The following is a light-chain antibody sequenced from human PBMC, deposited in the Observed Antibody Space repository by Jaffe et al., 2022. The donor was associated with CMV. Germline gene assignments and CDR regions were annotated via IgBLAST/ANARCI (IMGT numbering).Light chain of an antibody. Sequence: QSALTQPASVSGSPGQSITISCTGTSSDVGSYSLVSWYQQESGKAPRLIIYEITKRPSGVSTRFSGSKSGNTASLTISGLQAEDEADYYCCSYAGSGTFWVFGGGTKLAVL. CDR2: EIT. CDR3: CSYAGSGTFWV. V-gene: IGLV2-23*02. CDR1: SSDVGSYSL. J-gene: IGLJ3*02.